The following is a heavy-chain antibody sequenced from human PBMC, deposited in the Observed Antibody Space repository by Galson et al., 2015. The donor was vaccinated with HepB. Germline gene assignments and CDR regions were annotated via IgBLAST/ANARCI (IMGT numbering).Heavy chain of an antibody. D-gene: IGHD1-26*01. Sequence: SCKASGYTFSNYGIVWGRQAPGQGLEWMGWISTYNGNTHYAQNFEGRVTMTTDTSTTTVYMDLRSLRYDDTAVYFCARSSSVGPIDAFDIWGQGTMVTVSS. CDR2: ISTYNGNT. CDR1: GYTFSNYG. CDR3: ARSSSVGPIDAFDI. J-gene: IGHJ3*02. V-gene: IGHV1-18*01.